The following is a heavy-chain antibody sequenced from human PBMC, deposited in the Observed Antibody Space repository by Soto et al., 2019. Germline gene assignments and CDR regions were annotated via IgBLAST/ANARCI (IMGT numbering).Heavy chain of an antibody. J-gene: IGHJ5*02. CDR3: ARMPWNSRHNWLDP. CDR1: GFTFTSYW. V-gene: IGHV3-7*01. Sequence: PGGSLRLSCAASGFTFTSYWMSWVRQAPGKGLEWVANIKHDGSEKYYVDSVKGRFIISRDNAKNSLYLQMNSLRAEDTAVYYCARMPWNSRHNWLDPWGQGSLVTVSS. D-gene: IGHD1-7*01. CDR2: IKHDGSEK.